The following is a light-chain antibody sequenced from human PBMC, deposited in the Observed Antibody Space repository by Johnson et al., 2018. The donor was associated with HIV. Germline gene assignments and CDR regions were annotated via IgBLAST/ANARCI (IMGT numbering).Light chain of an antibody. CDR1: SSNIGNNY. V-gene: IGLV1-51*02. Sequence: QSVFTQPPSVSAAPGQKVTISCSGSSSNIGNNYVSWYQQLPGTAPKLLIYENNKRPSGIPDRFSGSKSGTSATLGIAGLQTGDEADYYCETWDSSLSGVFGTGTKVTVL. CDR2: ENN. CDR3: ETWDSSLSGV. J-gene: IGLJ1*01.